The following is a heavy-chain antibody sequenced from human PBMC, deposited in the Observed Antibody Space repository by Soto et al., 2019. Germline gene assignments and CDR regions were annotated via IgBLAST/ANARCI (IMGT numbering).Heavy chain of an antibody. CDR2: ISYDGSNK. V-gene: IGHV3-30-3*01. Sequence: GGSLRLSCAASGFTFSNAWVRQAPGKGLEWVAVISYDGSNKYYADSVKGRFTISRDNSKNTLYLQMNSLRAEDTAVYYCAFGSAFSGFGYYGMDVWGQGTTVTVSS. CDR1: GFTFSNA. J-gene: IGHJ6*02. CDR3: AFGSAFSGFGYYGMDV. D-gene: IGHD3-10*01.